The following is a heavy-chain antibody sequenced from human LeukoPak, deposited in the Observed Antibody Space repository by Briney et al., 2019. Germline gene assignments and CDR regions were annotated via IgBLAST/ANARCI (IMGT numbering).Heavy chain of an antibody. CDR3: AKPSVSGTGRSWFDA. J-gene: IGHJ5*02. V-gene: IGHV3-23*01. Sequence: GGSLRLSCAASGFTFGSYSMTWVRLAPGKGLEWVSVISGSGGNTVYADSVKGRFTISRDNSKNTLYLQMNSLRAEDTAVYYCAKPSVSGTGRSWFDAWGQGTLVTVSS. CDR1: GFTFGSYS. D-gene: IGHD6-19*01. CDR2: ISGSGGNT.